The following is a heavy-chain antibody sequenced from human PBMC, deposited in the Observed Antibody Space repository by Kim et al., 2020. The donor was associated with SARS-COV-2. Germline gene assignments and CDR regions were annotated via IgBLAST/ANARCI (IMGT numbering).Heavy chain of an antibody. CDR3: ATAIMGDV. D-gene: IGHD2-8*01. J-gene: IGHJ6*02. CDR2: DGSKK. V-gene: IGHV3-30*02. Sequence: DGSKKDYADPGKGRFTIARDNSKNTLYLQMNRLRAEDTAVYYCATAIMGDVWGQGTTVTVSS.